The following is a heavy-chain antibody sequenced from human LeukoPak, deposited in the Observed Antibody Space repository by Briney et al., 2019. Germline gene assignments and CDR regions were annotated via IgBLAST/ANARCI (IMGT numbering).Heavy chain of an antibody. CDR3: ARYSGYGGAEYFQH. V-gene: IGHV3-7*03. D-gene: IGHD5-12*01. CDR2: IKQDGSDK. Sequence: GGSLRRSCAASGFTFSSYWMSWVRQAPGKGLEWVANIKQDGSDKCYVDSVKGRFTISRDNAKNLLYLQMNSLRAEDTAVYYCARYSGYGGAEYFQHWGQGTLVTVSS. J-gene: IGHJ1*01. CDR1: GFTFSSYW.